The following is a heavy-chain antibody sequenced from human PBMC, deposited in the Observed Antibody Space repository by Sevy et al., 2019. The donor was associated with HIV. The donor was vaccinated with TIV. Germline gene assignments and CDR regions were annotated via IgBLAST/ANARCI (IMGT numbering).Heavy chain of an antibody. Sequence: ASLKVSCKASGGTFSSYGISWVRQAPGQGLEWMGGIIHILGTVNYAQKFQGRVTITADESTKTAYMELSSLRSEDTAVYYCARGGGNGWYYFDYWGQETLVTVSS. J-gene: IGHJ4*02. CDR1: GGTFSSYG. D-gene: IGHD6-19*01. CDR3: ARGGGNGWYYFDY. CDR2: IIHILGTV. V-gene: IGHV1-69*13.